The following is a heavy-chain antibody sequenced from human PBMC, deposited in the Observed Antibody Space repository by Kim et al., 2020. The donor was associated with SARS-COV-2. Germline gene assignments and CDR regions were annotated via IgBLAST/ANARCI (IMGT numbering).Heavy chain of an antibody. CDR1: GYTFTSYG. CDR2: ISAYNGNT. V-gene: IGHV1-18*01. D-gene: IGHD3-22*01. CDR3: ARDWDYYDSSGYFPWFDP. J-gene: IGHJ5*02. Sequence: ASVKVSCKASGYTFTSYGISWVRQAPGQGLEWMGWISAYNGNTNYAQKLQGRVTMTTDTSTSTAYMELRSLRSDDTAVYYCARDWDYYDSSGYFPWFDPWGQGTLVTVSS.